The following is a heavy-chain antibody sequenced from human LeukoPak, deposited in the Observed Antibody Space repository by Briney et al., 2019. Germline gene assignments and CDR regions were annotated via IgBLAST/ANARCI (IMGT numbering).Heavy chain of an antibody. D-gene: IGHD5-12*01. Sequence: PGGSLRLSCAASGFTFSNYGMHWVRQAPGKGLEWVAVISYDGSNKYYTDSVKGRFTISRDNSKNTQYLQMNSLRAEDTAVYYCAKDRTAGYDGLVDYWGQGTLVTVSS. CDR1: GFTFSNYG. J-gene: IGHJ4*02. V-gene: IGHV3-30*18. CDR2: ISYDGSNK. CDR3: AKDRTAGYDGLVDY.